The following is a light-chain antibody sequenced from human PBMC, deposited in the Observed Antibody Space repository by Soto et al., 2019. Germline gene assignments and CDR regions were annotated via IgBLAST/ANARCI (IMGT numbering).Light chain of an antibody. CDR1: QSVSSSY. CDR3: QQYGSSPYT. Sequence: EIVLTQSPGTLSLSPGERATLSCRASQSVSSSYLAWYQQKPGQAPRLIIYVASDRATGIPDRFSGSGSGTDFTLTISRLEPEDFAVYYCQQYGSSPYTFGQGTKLEIK. J-gene: IGKJ2*01. V-gene: IGKV3-20*01. CDR2: VAS.